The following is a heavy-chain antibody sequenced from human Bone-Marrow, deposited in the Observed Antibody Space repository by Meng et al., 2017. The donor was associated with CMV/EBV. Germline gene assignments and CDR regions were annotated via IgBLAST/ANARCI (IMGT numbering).Heavy chain of an antibody. D-gene: IGHD3-3*01. CDR1: GFTFSTHW. CDR3: AREITILGFDP. V-gene: IGHV3-74*01. CDR2: LNGDGSGT. Sequence: GESLKISCAASGFTFSTHWMHWVRQAPGKGLVWVSWLNGDGSGTRYADSVKGRFTISRDNAKNTLYLQMNSLRAEDTAVYYCAREITILGFDPWGQGTLVTVSS. J-gene: IGHJ5*02.